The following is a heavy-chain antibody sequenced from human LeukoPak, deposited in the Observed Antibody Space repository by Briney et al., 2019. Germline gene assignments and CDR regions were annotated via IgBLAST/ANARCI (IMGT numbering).Heavy chain of an antibody. CDR1: GGSISSSSYY. J-gene: IGHJ5*02. D-gene: IGHD1-26*01. V-gene: IGHV4-39*01. CDR3: ARVLSSGSYSGSNWFDP. Sequence: SETLSLTCTVSGGSISSSSYYWGWIRQPPGKGLEWIGSIYYSGSTYYNPSLKSRVTISVDTSKNQFSLKLSSVTAADTAVYYCARVLSSGSYSGSNWFDPWGQGTLVTVSS. CDR2: IYYSGST.